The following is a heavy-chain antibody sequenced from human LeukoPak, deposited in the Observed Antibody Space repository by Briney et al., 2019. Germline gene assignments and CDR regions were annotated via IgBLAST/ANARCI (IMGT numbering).Heavy chain of an antibody. Sequence: PGGSLRLSCAASEFTISRYWMHWVRQAPGKGLVWVSNINNDGSITTYADSVKGRFTISRDNAENSLYLQMNSLRVEDTAFYYCARDLAYSRLDYWGQGMLVTVSS. CDR1: EFTISRYW. D-gene: IGHD5-18*01. CDR3: ARDLAYSRLDY. CDR2: INNDGSIT. J-gene: IGHJ4*02. V-gene: IGHV3-74*01.